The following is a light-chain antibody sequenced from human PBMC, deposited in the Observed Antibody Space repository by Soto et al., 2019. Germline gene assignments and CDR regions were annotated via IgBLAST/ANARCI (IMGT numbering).Light chain of an antibody. J-gene: IGKJ3*01. CDR1: QSVSSN. V-gene: IGKV3-15*01. CDR2: GAS. Sequence: EIVMTQSPATLSVSPGETATLSCRASQSVSSNLAWYQQKPGQAPRLLIYGASTRATGIPARFSGSGSGTECTLTISSLQSEDFAVYYCQQYNNWFLFTFGPGTKVDIK. CDR3: QQYNNWFLFT.